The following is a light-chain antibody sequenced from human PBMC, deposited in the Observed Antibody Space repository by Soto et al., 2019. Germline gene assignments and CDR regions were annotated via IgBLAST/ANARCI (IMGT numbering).Light chain of an antibody. J-gene: IGLJ1*01. Sequence: QSALTQPASVSGSPVQSITISCTGTSSDVGGYNYVSWYQHHPGKAPKLIIYDVSNRPSGVSIRFSGSKSDNTASLTISGLQPEDEADYHCSSYTTSNTRQIVFGTGTRSP. CDR2: DVS. CDR3: SSYTTSNTRQIV. V-gene: IGLV2-14*03. CDR1: SSDVGGYNY.